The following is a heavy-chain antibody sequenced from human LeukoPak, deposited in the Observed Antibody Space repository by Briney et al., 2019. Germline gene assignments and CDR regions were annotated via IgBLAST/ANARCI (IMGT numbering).Heavy chain of an antibody. CDR2: ISWDGGTT. D-gene: IGHD2-8*01. CDR3: AKDLASYYSTKWYRGFDS. V-gene: IGHV3-43*01. Sequence: TGGSLRLSCAVSGFTFDDYTMRWVRQAPGKGLEWVALISWDGGTTHYADSVKGRFTISRDSRKDSLYLQMHSLRAEDTALYFCAKDLASYYSTKWYRGFDSWGQGTLVTVSS. J-gene: IGHJ4*02. CDR1: GFTFDDYT.